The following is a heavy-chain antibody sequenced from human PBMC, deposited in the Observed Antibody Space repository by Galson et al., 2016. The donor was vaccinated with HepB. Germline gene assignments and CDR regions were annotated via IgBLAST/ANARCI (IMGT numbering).Heavy chain of an antibody. CDR1: GFTFSSYG. V-gene: IGHV3-33*01. D-gene: IGHD2-15*01. J-gene: IGHJ6*02. CDR2: IWYDGSNK. Sequence: SLRLSCAASGFTFSSYGMHWVHQAPGKGLEWVAVIWYDGSNKYYADSVKGRFTISRDNSKNTLYLQMNSLRAEDTAVYYCARDTKGRVEVVVAANYYYYYGMDVWGQGTTVTVSS. CDR3: ARDTKGRVEVVVAANYYYYYGMDV.